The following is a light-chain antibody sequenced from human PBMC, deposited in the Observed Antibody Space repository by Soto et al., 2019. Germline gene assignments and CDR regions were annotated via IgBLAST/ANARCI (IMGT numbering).Light chain of an antibody. CDR2: GAS. CDR3: QQYGSSGT. Sequence: EILMTQSPATLSVSPGERATLSCRASQSVSSSYLAWYQQKPGQAPRVIIYGASTTAPGIPARFSGSGSGTDFTLTISRLEPEDFAVYYCQQYGSSGTFGQGTKVDIK. CDR1: QSVSSSY. J-gene: IGKJ1*01. V-gene: IGKV3-20*01.